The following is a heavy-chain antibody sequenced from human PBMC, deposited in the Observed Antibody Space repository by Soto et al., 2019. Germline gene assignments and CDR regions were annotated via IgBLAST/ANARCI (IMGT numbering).Heavy chain of an antibody. CDR3: ARVSGSFQKGFDS. J-gene: IGHJ4*02. V-gene: IGHV2-70*01. CDR2: IDWEDEK. D-gene: IGHD1-26*01. Sequence: SGPTLVNPTQTLTLTCSFSGFSLSTLGMSVSWIRQPPGKALEWLALIDWEDEKYFSTSLQTRLSIFKDSSKSHVLLTITNVGPLDSATYFCARVSGSFQKGFDSWGQGTLVTVSS. CDR1: GFSLSTLGMS.